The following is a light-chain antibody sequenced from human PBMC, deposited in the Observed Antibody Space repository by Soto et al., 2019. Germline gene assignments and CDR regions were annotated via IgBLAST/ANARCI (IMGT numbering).Light chain of an antibody. CDR2: DVS. V-gene: IGLV2-14*01. CDR3: SSYTSSSTLYV. CDR1: SSDVGGYNY. J-gene: IGLJ1*01. Sequence: QSVLTQPASVSGSPGQSITISCTGTSSDVGGYNYVSWYQQHPGKAPKLMIYDVSNRPSGVSNRFSGSKSGNTASLTISGLQAEDVADYSCSSYTSSSTLYVFGTGTKVTVL.